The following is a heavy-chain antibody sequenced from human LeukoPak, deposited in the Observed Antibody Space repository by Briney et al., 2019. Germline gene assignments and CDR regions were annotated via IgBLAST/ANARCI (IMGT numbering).Heavy chain of an antibody. Sequence: GASVKVSCKASGGTFSSYAISWVRQAPGQGREWMGGIIPIFGTANYAQKFQGRVTITTDESTSTAYMELSSLRSEDTAVYYCALRPPGGSYWSGDFDYWGQGTLVTVSS. D-gene: IGHD1-26*01. CDR2: IIPIFGTA. CDR3: ALRPPGGSYWSGDFDY. J-gene: IGHJ4*02. CDR1: GGTFSSYA. V-gene: IGHV1-69*05.